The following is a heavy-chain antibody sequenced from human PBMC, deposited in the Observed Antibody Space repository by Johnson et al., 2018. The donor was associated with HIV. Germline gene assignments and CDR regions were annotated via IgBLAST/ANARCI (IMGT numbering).Heavy chain of an antibody. D-gene: IGHD6-19*01. CDR1: GFTFSNYA. V-gene: IGHV3-30*04. CDR2: ISSDESNK. CDR3: TKEIVRYSIDWDVFDM. Sequence: QVQLVESGGGVVHPGRSLRLSCAASGFTFSNYAMHWVRQAPGKGLEWVAIISSDESNKYYADAVQGRFTISRDNAKNTLYLQMDSLRAEDTALYYCTKEIVRYSIDWDVFDMWGQGTMVTVSS. J-gene: IGHJ3*02.